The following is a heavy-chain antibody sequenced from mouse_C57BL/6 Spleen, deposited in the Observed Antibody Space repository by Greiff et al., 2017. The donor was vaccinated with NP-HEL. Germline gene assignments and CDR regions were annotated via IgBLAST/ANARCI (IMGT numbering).Heavy chain of an antibody. J-gene: IGHJ1*03. CDR1: GYTFTSYW. Sequence: QVQLQQPGAELVMPGASVKLSCKASGYTFTSYWMHWVKQRPGQGLEWIGEIDPSASYTNYNQKFKGKSTLTVDKSSSTAYMQLSSLTSEDSAVYYCARFLQEYFDVWGTGTTVTVSS. CDR3: ARFLQEYFDV. V-gene: IGHV1-69*01. CDR2: IDPSASYT.